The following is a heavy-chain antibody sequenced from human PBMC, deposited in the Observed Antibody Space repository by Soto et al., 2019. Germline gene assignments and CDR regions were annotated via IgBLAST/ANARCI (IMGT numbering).Heavy chain of an antibody. V-gene: IGHV1-18*01. Sequence: GASVKASFKASGYTFTSYGINWVRQAPGQGLEWMGWISAYNGNTNYAQKLQGRVTMTTDTSTSTAYMELRSLRSDDTAVYYCARTRMVRGVFNWFDPWGQGTLVTVSS. CDR3: ARTRMVRGVFNWFDP. D-gene: IGHD3-10*01. CDR2: ISAYNGNT. J-gene: IGHJ5*02. CDR1: GYTFTSYG.